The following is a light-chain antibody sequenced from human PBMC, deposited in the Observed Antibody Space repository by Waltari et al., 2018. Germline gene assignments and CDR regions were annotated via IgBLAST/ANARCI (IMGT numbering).Light chain of an antibody. CDR2: EDS. V-gene: IGLV2-23*01. CDR3: CSYAGSSIWV. Sequence: QSALTQLAPVSGSPGQSITISCTVTSSDVGSYNIVSWYQQHPGKAPKLMIYEDSKRPSGVSNRFSGSKSGNTASLTISGLQAEDEANYYCCSYAGSSIWVFGGGTELTVL. J-gene: IGLJ3*02. CDR1: SSDVGSYNI.